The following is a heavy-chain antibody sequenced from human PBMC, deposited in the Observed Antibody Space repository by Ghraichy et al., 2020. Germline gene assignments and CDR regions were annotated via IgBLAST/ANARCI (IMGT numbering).Heavy chain of an antibody. CDR3: VRDGVSQQVGVFFDS. CDR1: GFSLGDHW. D-gene: IGHD6-13*01. J-gene: IGHJ4*02. Sequence: GGSLRLSCAASGFSLGDHWMYWVRQAPAEGLVWVSRISNDGSRTSYGDSAKGRFTMSRDNAENRVYLQLNSLRVDDTAIYYCVRDGVSQQVGVFFDSWGQGTLVTVSS. CDR2: ISNDGSRT. V-gene: IGHV3-74*01.